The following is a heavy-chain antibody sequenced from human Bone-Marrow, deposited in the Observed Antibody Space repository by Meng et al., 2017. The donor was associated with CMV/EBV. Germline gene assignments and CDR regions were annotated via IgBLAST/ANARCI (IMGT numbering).Heavy chain of an antibody. V-gene: IGHV1-18*01. CDR3: ARDVIVGATGGWFDP. CDR2: TSAYTGNT. D-gene: IGHD1-26*01. CDR1: GYTFTSYG. Sequence: SGYTFTSYGIDWVRQAPGQGPEWVGGTSAYTGNTTKAQKLQGRVTMTPDTSTGTAYMELRSLRSDDTAVYYCARDVIVGATGGWFDPWGQGTLVTVSS. J-gene: IGHJ5*02.